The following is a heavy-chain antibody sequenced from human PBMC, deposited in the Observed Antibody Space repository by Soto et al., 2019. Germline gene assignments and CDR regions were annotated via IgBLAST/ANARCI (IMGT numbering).Heavy chain of an antibody. J-gene: IGHJ6*02. CDR3: ARDIAAAGAYYYYGMDV. CDR2: IDPRDSRT. V-gene: IGHV5-10-1*01. Sequence: GESLKISCKTSGYSFTNYWISWVRQMPGKRLEWMGEIDPRDSRTNYSPSFQGHVTVSADKSISTAYLQWSSLKASDTAMYYCARDIAAAGAYYYYGMDVWGQGTTVTVSS. D-gene: IGHD6-13*01. CDR1: GYSFTNYW.